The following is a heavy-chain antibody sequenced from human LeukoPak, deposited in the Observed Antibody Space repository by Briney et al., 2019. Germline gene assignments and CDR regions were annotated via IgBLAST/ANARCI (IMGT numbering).Heavy chain of an antibody. D-gene: IGHD6-19*01. CDR2: MNPNSGNT. Sequence: ASVKVSCKASGYTFTSYDINWVRQATGQGLEWMGWMNPNSGNTGYAQKFQGRVTMTRNTSISTAYMELSSLRSEDTAVYYCARAASSGWHGGLDFQHWGQGTLVTVSS. CDR1: GYTFTSYD. V-gene: IGHV1-8*01. CDR3: ARAASSGWHGGLDFQH. J-gene: IGHJ1*01.